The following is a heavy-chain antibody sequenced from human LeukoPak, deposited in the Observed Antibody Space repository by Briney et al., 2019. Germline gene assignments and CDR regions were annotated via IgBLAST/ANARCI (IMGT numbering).Heavy chain of an antibody. Sequence: ASVKVSCKASGYTFTSYDINWVRQATGQGLEWMGWMNPNSGNTGYAQRFQGRVTMTRNTSISTAYMELSSLRSEDTAVYYCARGVAARRGGDWFDPWGQGTLVTVSS. J-gene: IGHJ5*02. D-gene: IGHD6-6*01. V-gene: IGHV1-8*01. CDR2: MNPNSGNT. CDR1: GYTFTSYD. CDR3: ARGVAARRGGDWFDP.